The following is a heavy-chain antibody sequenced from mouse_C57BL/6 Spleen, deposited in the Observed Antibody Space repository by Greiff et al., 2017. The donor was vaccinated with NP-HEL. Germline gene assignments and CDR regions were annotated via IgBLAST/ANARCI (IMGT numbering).Heavy chain of an antibody. CDR1: GGGGTGCW. D-gene: IGHD1-1*01. J-gene: IGHJ4*01. Sequence: QVQLQQPGAELVKRGASVKVCCKAVGGGGTGCWLDVGWGGPGQGLEWIGRIHPSDRDTNYNQKFKGKATLTVDKSSSTAYMQLSSLTSEDSAVYYCAICSYAYYYAMDYWGQGTSVTVSS. V-gene: IGHV1-74*01. CDR3: AICSYAYYYAMDY. CDR2: IHPSDRDT.